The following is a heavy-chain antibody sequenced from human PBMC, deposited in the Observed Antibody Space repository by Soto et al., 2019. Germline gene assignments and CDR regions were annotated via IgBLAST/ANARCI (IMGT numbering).Heavy chain of an antibody. V-gene: IGHV3-23*01. CDR1: GFTFSNYA. CDR3: AHRGLTMMPGPPTNWFDT. D-gene: IGHD3-22*01. J-gene: IGHJ5*02. CDR2: ISGSGGSI. Sequence: HPGGSLRLSCAASGFTFSNYAMNWVRQAPGKGLEWVSIISGSGGSIYYADSVKGRFTISRDNSKNTLYLQMNSLRAEDTAVYYCAHRGLTMMPGPPTNWFDTWGQGTLVTVSS.